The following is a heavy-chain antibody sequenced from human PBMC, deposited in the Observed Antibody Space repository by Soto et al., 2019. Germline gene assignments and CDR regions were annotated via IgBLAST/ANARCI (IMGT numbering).Heavy chain of an antibody. CDR2: IYYSGST. D-gene: IGHD2-8*01. V-gene: IGHV4-59*08. CDR1: GGSISSYY. CDR3: ATSGAYCTNGVCPFDY. J-gene: IGHJ4*02. Sequence: SETLSLTCNVSGGSISSYYWSWIRQPPGKGLAWIGYIYYSGSTNYNPSLKSRVTISVDTSKNQFSLMLSSVTAADTAVYYCATSGAYCTNGVCPFDYWGQGTLVTVSS.